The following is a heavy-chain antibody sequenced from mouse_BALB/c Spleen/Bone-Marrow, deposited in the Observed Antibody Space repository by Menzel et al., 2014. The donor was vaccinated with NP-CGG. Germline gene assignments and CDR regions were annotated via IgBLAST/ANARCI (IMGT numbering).Heavy chain of an antibody. CDR1: GFNIKDTY. D-gene: IGHD1-1*01. CDR3: ARDYANTAWFAS. V-gene: IGHV14-3*02. J-gene: IGHJ3*01. CDR2: IDPANGNT. Sequence: EVQLQESGAELVKPGASVKLSCTASGFNIKDTYMHWVKQRPEQGLEWIVGIDPANGNTKYDPKFQGKATITADTSSNTAYLQLSSLTSEDTAVYYCARDYANTAWFASWGQGTLVTVS.